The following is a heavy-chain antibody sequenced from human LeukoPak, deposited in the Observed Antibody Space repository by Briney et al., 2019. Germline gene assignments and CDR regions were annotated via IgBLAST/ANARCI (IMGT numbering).Heavy chain of an antibody. Sequence: GGSLRLSCAASGFTFSSYSMNWVRQAPGKGLEWVSSISSSSSYIYYADSVKGRFTISRDNARNSLYLQMNSLRAEDTAVYYCARGGSGYHQALYYFDYWGQGTLVTVSS. D-gene: IGHD3-22*01. CDR2: ISSSSSYI. J-gene: IGHJ4*02. V-gene: IGHV3-21*01. CDR1: GFTFSSYS. CDR3: ARGGSGYHQALYYFDY.